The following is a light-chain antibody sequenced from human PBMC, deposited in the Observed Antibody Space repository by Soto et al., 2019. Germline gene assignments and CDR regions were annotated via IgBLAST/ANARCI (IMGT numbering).Light chain of an antibody. CDR1: NSDIGAGYD. CDR2: ANN. V-gene: IGLV1-40*01. J-gene: IGLJ1*01. Sequence: QSVLTQPPSVSGAPGQRVTISCTGSNSDIGAGYDVHWYQQLPGTAPKLVIYANNNRPSGVPDRFSASKSGTSASLAITGLQADDEADYYCQSYDSSLRGVFGTGTKVTAL. CDR3: QSYDSSLRGV.